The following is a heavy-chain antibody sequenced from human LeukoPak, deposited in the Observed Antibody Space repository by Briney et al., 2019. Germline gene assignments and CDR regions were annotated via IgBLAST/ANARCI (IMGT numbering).Heavy chain of an antibody. V-gene: IGHV3-15*01. CDR2: IRRKTDGEIT. Sequence: GGCLRLSWAGSGFSFSSFGIASVRQAPGRGMEWVGRIRRKTDGEITDYAAPVKGRFTISRHDPRNTLYLQMSSLKAEDTAIYYCTTEYGNRARRYYFDFWGQGTLLTVSS. J-gene: IGHJ4*02. CDR3: TTEYGNRARRYYFDF. D-gene: IGHD6-6*01. CDR1: GFSFSSFG.